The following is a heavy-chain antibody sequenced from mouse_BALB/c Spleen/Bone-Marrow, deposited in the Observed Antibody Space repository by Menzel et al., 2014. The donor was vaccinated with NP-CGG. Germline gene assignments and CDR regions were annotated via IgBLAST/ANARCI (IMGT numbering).Heavy chain of an antibody. D-gene: IGHD2-2*01. CDR2: ISTYSGNT. J-gene: IGHJ3*01. CDR1: GYTFTDYA. V-gene: IGHV1-67*01. CDR3: ARSGYGYDWFAY. Sequence: VQGVESGPELVRPGVSVKISCKGSGYTFTDYAMHWVKQSHVKSLEWIGVISTYSGNTNYNQKFKGKATMTVDKSSSTAYMELARLTSEDSAIYYCARSGYGYDWFAYWGQGTLVTVSA.